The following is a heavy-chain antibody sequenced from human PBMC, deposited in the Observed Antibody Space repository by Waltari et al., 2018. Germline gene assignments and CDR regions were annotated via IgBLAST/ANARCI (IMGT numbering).Heavy chain of an antibody. J-gene: IGHJ3*02. CDR3: ARAATVVTGGAFDI. CDR2: IYTSGST. CDR1: GGSISSGTYY. D-gene: IGHD4-17*01. Sequence: QVQLQESGPGLVKPSQTLSLTCTVSGGSISSGTYYESWIRQPAGKGLEWIGRIYTSGSTNYNPSLKSRVTISVDTSKNQFSLKLSSVTAADTAVYYCARAATVVTGGAFDIWGQGTMVTVSS. V-gene: IGHV4-61*02.